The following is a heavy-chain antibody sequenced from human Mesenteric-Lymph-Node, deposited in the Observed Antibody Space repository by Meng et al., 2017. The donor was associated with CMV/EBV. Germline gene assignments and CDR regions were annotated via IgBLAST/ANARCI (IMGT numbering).Heavy chain of an antibody. J-gene: IGHJ4*02. CDR1: GFTFSDYY. CDR3: ARDGDEYSFDY. V-gene: IGHV3-11*01. D-gene: IGHD6-6*01. CDR2: ISNSGSTI. Sequence: GGSLRLSCAASGFTFSDYYMSWIRQAPGKGLEWVSYISNSGSTIYYADSVKGRFTISKDNAKNSLYLQMNSLRAEDTAVYYCARDGDEYSFDYWGQGTLVTVSS.